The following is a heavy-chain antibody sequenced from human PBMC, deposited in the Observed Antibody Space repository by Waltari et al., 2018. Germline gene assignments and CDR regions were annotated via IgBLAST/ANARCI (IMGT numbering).Heavy chain of an antibody. CDR3: ASKRGYSGYASFISDY. D-gene: IGHD5-12*01. J-gene: IGHJ4*02. CDR2: NHYSGST. Sequence: QLRLQESGPGLVKPSETLSLTCTVSGGSITSNNHYCGWIRQPPGKGPEWIGSNHYSGSTHQNPALPGRVTISIDTSKNQFSLKLASVTAADTAVYFCASKRGYSGYASFISDYWGQGTLVTVSS. V-gene: IGHV4-39*01. CDR1: GGSITSNNHY.